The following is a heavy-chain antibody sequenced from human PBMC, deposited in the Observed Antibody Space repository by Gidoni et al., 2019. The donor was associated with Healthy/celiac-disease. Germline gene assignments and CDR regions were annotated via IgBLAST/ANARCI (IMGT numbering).Heavy chain of an antibody. CDR3: ARGGGYSGYDGGAFDY. CDR2: ITQDGSEK. CDR1: GFTFSSYW. Sequence: EVQLVESGGGLVQPGGSLRLSCAASGFTFSSYWMSWVRQAPGKGLEWVANITQDGSEKYYVDSVKGRFTISRDNAKNSLYLQMNSLRAEDTAVYYCARGGGYSGYDGGAFDYWGQGTLVTVSS. J-gene: IGHJ4*02. D-gene: IGHD5-12*01. V-gene: IGHV3-7*03.